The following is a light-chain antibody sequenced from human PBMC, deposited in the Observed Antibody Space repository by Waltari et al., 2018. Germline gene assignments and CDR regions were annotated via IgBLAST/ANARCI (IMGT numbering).Light chain of an antibody. Sequence: QSDLTQPRSVSGSPGQQVTMPCTGPRSDVGGYNYVSWYQHHPGKAPKLMIYDFSKRPSGVPDRFSGSKSGNTASLTISGLQAEDEADYYCCSYAGSYTWVFGGGTKLTVL. CDR2: DFS. CDR3: CSYAGSYTWV. J-gene: IGLJ3*02. V-gene: IGLV2-11*01. CDR1: RSDVGGYNY.